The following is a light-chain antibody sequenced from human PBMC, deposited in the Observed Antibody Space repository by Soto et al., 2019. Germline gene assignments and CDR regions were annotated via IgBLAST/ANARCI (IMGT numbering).Light chain of an antibody. CDR1: SSDVGRYNY. Sequence: QSALTQPPSASGSPGQSVTISCTGTSSDVGRYNYVSWYQQHPGKAPKLMIYEVNLRPSGVPDRFSGSKSGNTASLTVSGLQAEDEAEYYCSSYAGSNTVVFGGGTKLTVL. V-gene: IGLV2-8*01. CDR3: SSYAGSNTVV. CDR2: EVN. J-gene: IGLJ2*01.